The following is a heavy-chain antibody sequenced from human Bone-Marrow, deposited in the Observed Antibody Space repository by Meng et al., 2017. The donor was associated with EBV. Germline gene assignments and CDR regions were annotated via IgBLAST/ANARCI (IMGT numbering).Heavy chain of an antibody. CDR1: GFTVSSNY. J-gene: IGHJ4*02. V-gene: IGHV3-53*01. D-gene: IGHD5-24*01. CDR3: ARTRDGL. CDR2: IYTGGDA. Sequence: EVALVESGGGLIQPGGSRRLSCAASGFTVSSNYMRWVRQAPGKGLEWVSVIYTGGDAYYADSVKGRFTFSRDNSKNTLYLQMDSLRAEDTAVYYCARTRDGLWGQGTLVTVSS.